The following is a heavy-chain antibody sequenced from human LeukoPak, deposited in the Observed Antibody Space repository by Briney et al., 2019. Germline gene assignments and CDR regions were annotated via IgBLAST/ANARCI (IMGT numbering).Heavy chain of an antibody. CDR3: AGGARRQQPFDY. D-gene: IGHD6-13*01. V-gene: IGHV3-66*01. J-gene: IGHJ4*02. Sequence: YPGGSLRLSCAASGFTFSSFEMNWVRQAPGKGLEWVSVIYSGGSTYYADSVKGRFTISRDNSKNTLYLQMNSLRAEDTAVYYCAGGARRQQPFDYWGQGTLVTVSS. CDR2: IYSGGST. CDR1: GFTFSSFE.